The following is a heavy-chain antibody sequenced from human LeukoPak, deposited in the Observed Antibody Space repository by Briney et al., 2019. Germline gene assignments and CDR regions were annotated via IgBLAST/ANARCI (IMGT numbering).Heavy chain of an antibody. CDR1: GGTFSSYA. Sequence: EASVKVSCKASGGTFSSYAISWVRQAPGQGLEWMGGIIPIFGTANYTQKFQGRVTITADESTSTAYMELSSLRSEDTAVYYCASAVRYSSSPFDYWGQGALVTVSS. J-gene: IGHJ4*02. CDR3: ASAVRYSSSPFDY. D-gene: IGHD6-6*01. CDR2: IIPIFGTA. V-gene: IGHV1-69*13.